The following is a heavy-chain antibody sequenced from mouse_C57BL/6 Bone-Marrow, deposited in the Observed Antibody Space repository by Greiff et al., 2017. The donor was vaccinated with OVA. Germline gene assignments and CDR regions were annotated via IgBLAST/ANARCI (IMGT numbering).Heavy chain of an antibody. J-gene: IGHJ1*03. CDR2: INYDGSST. CDR3: ARRGLYYYGSSYWYFDV. V-gene: IGHV5-16*01. D-gene: IGHD1-1*01. CDR1: GFTFSDYY. Sequence: DVMLVESEGGLVQPGRSMKLSCTASGFTFSDYYMAWVRQVPEKGLEWVANINYDGSSTYYLDSLKSRFIISRDNAKNILYLQMSSLKSEDTATYYCARRGLYYYGSSYWYFDVWGTGTTVTVSS.